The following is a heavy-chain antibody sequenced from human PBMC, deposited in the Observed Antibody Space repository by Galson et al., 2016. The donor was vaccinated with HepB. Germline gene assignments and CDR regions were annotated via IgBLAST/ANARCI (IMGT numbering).Heavy chain of an antibody. J-gene: IGHJ4*02. Sequence: SETLSLTCTVSGGSISSHSWSWIRQSPGKGLEWIGHIDYSGSSNYNPSLKGRVTMSIDASENYFSLNLKSVTAADTALYYCARGDIVATIGVFDYWGQGALVTVSS. CDR3: ARGDIVATIGVFDY. CDR2: IDYSGSS. CDR1: GGSISSHS. D-gene: IGHD5-12*01. V-gene: IGHV4-59*11.